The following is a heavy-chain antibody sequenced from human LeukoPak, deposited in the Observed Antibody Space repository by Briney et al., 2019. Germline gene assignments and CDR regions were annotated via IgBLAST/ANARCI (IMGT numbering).Heavy chain of an antibody. D-gene: IGHD4-17*01. CDR1: GFTFSSYS. J-gene: IGHJ3*02. CDR3: ARAIHDYGDYPDAFDI. Sequence: GGSLRLSCAASGFTFSSYSMNWVRQAPGEGLEWVSSISSSSSYIYYADSVKGRFTISRDNAKNSLYLQMNSLRAEDTAVYYCARAIHDYGDYPDAFDIRGQGTMVTVSS. V-gene: IGHV3-21*01. CDR2: ISSSSSYI.